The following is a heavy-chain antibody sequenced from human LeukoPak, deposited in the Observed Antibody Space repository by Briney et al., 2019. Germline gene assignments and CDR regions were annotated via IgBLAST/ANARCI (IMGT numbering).Heavy chain of an antibody. CDR3: ARDALGYCSGGSCYSGGWFDP. J-gene: IGHJ5*02. Sequence: SETLSLTCSVSSGSISSGSYYWSWIRQPAGKGLEWIGRIYTSGSTNYNPSLKSRVTMSVDTSKNQFSLKLSSVTAADTAVYYCARDALGYCSGGSCYSGGWFDPWGQGTLVTVSS. CDR2: IYTSGST. CDR1: SGSISSGSYY. V-gene: IGHV4-61*02. D-gene: IGHD2-15*01.